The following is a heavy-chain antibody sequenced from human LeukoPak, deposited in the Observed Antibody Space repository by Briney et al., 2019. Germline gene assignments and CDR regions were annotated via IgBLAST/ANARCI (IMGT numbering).Heavy chain of an antibody. CDR3: AKGLYFDWWSYFDY. D-gene: IGHD3-9*01. Sequence: GGSLRLSCAASGFTVSSNYMSWVRQAPGKGLEWVSAISDHGGYTYYADSVKGRFTISRDNSKNTLFLQMNSLRVEDTAVYYCAKGLYFDWWSYFDYWGQGTQVTVSS. CDR2: ISDHGGYT. V-gene: IGHV3-23*01. CDR1: GFTVSSNY. J-gene: IGHJ4*02.